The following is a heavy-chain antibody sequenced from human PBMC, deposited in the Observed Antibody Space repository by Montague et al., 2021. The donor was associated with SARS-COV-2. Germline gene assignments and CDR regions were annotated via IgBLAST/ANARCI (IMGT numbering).Heavy chain of an antibody. J-gene: IGHJ3*02. D-gene: IGHD3-22*01. CDR1: GGSISSSSYY. V-gene: IGHV4-39*01. Sequence: SETLSLTCTVSGGSISSSSYYWGWIRQPPGKGLEWIGSIYYSGSTYYNPSVKSGVTISEDTSKNQFSLKLSSVTAADTAVYYCARFPTSYYYDSKAAPATPDAFDIWGQGTMVTVSS. CDR3: ARFPTSYYYDSKAAPATPDAFDI. CDR2: IYYSGST.